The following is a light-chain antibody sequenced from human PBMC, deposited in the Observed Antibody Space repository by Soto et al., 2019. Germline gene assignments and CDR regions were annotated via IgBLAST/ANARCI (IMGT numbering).Light chain of an antibody. CDR3: SSFTSKSTLI. J-gene: IGLJ2*01. CDR2: EVR. V-gene: IGLV2-14*01. Sequence: QSVLTQPASVSGSPGQSITISCAGTMRDVGAYSLVSWCQQHPGRVPQLIIYEVRNRPSGISFRFSGSKSGNTASLTISGLQAEDEADYYCSSFTSKSTLIFGGGTQLTVL. CDR1: MRDVGAYSL.